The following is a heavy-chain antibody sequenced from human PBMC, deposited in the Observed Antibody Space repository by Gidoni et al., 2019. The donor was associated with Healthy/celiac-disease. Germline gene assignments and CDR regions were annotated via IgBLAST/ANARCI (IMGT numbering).Heavy chain of an antibody. CDR2: INPNSGGT. V-gene: IGHV1-2*02. Sequence: QVQLVQSGAEVKKPGASVKVSCKAPGYTFTGYYMHWVRQAPGQGLEWMGWINPNSGGTNYAQKFQGRVTMTRDTSISTAYMELSRLRSDDTAVYYCARGRDGYNRILVLVYWGQGTLVTVSS. CDR1: GYTFTGYY. CDR3: ARGRDGYNRILVLVY. D-gene: IGHD1-1*01. J-gene: IGHJ4*02.